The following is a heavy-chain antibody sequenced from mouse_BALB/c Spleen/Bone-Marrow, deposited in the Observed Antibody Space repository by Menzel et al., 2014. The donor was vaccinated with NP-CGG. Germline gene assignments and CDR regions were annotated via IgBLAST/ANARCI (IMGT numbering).Heavy chain of an antibody. CDR1: GVDFSRYW. D-gene: IGHD2-1*01. V-gene: IGHV4-1*02. CDR3: ARQGYYGKGDY. CDR2: INPDSSTI. J-gene: IGHJ2*01. Sequence: AAEGVDFSRYWMSWVRQAPGKGLEWIGEINPDSSTINYTPSLKDKFIISRDNAKNTLYLQMSEVRSEDTALYYCARQGYYGKGDYWGQGTTLTVSS.